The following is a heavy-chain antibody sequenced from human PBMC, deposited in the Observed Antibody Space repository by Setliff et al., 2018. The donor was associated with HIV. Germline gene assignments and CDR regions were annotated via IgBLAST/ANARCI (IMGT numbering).Heavy chain of an antibody. CDR1: GSSFTNYG. J-gene: IGHJ3*02. D-gene: IGHD2-15*01. V-gene: IGHV1-18*01. Sequence: VKVSCKASGSSFTNYGISWVRQAPGQGLEWMGWISSYNDNTNYALNLQGRVTMTTDTSTSTAYMELRSLRSDDTAVYYCARDDVGYCSGGSCYHLFDTFDIWGQGTVVTVSS. CDR2: ISSYNDNT. CDR3: ARDDVGYCSGGSCYHLFDTFDI.